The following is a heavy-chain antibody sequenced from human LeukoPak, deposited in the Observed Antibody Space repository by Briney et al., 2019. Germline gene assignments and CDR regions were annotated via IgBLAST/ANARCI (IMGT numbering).Heavy chain of an antibody. D-gene: IGHD2-2*01. J-gene: IGHJ4*02. V-gene: IGHV3-30*18. CDR2: ISYDGSNK. CDR1: GFTFSNYG. Sequence: GGSLRLSCAASGFTFSNYGMHWVRQAPGKGLEWVAVISYDGSNKCYADSVKGRFAISRDNSKNTLYLQMNSLRAEDTAVYYCAKAYGYCTTTSCSHEGFDYWGQGTLVTVSS. CDR3: AKAYGYCTTTSCSHEGFDY.